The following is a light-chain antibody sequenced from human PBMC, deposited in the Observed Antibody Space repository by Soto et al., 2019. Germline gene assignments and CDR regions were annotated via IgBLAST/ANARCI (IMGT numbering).Light chain of an antibody. V-gene: IGKV1-5*03. CDR2: KAS. CDR3: QHYNSYSEA. Sequence: DIKMTQSPSTLSGSLGVRVTITCRACQTISSWLAWYQQKPGKAPKLLIYKASTLKSGVPSRFSGSGSGTEFTLTISSLQPDDFATYYCQHYNSYSEAFGQGTNVDI. J-gene: IGKJ1*01. CDR1: QTISSW.